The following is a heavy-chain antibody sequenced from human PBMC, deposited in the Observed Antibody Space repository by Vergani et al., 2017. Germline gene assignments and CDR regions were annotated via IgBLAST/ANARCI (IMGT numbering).Heavy chain of an antibody. CDR2: IIPIFGTA. CDR3: ARDGQEDFWSGPGDYYYYMDV. CDR1: GGTFSSYA. D-gene: IGHD3-3*01. V-gene: IGHV1-69*01. J-gene: IGHJ6*03. Sequence: VQLVQSGAEVKKPGSSVKVSCKASGGTFSSYAISWVRQAPGQGLEWMGGIIPIFGTANYAQKFQGRVTITADESTSTAYMRLSSLRSEDTAVYYCARDGQEDFWSGPGDYYYYMDVWGKGP.